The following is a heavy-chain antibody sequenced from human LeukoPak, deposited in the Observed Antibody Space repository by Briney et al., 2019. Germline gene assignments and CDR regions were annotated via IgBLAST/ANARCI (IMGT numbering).Heavy chain of an antibody. Sequence: GGSLRLSCAASGFTFSSYWMSWVRQAPGKGLEWVANIKQDGSEKYYVDSVKGRFTISRDNAKNSLYLQMNSLRAEDTAVYYCARERPYYYDSSGFLDYWGQGTLVTVSS. D-gene: IGHD3-22*01. V-gene: IGHV3-7*01. CDR3: ARERPYYYDSSGFLDY. CDR2: IKQDGSEK. CDR1: GFTFSSYW. J-gene: IGHJ4*02.